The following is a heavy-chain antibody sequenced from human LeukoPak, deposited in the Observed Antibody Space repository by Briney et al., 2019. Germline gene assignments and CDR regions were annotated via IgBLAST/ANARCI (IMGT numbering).Heavy chain of an antibody. D-gene: IGHD3-22*01. J-gene: IGHJ4*02. CDR2: INHIGFN. CDR1: GGFFSGYY. V-gene: IGHV4-34*01. Sequence: SETLSLTCAIYGGFFSGYYWSWIRQPPGKGLESIGEINHIGFNNYNPSLKSRVTISEDTSKDQFSLKLSSVTAADTAVYYCARGPPRDYDSSGFYYNYWDQGTLVTVSS. CDR3: ARGPPRDYDSSGFYYNY.